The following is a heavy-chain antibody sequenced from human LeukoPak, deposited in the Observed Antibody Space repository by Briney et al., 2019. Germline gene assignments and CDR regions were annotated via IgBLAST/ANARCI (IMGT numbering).Heavy chain of an antibody. CDR1: GGSISSYY. CDR3: ARDPRGGYYFDY. D-gene: IGHD3-16*01. J-gene: IGHJ4*02. Sequence: QPSETLSLTCTVSGGSISSYYWSWIRQPPGKGLEWIGYIYYSGSTNYNPSLKSRVTISVDTSKNQFSLKLSSVTAADTAVYYCARDPRGGYYFDYWGQGTLVTVSS. V-gene: IGHV4-59*01. CDR2: IYYSGST.